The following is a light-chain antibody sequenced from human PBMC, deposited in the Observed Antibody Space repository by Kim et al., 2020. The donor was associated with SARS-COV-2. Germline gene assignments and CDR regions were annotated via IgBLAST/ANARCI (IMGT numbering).Light chain of an antibody. V-gene: IGLV3-1*01. CDR1: NLGDKN. J-gene: IGLJ2*01. CDR3: QAWDSSTVV. CDR2: QDT. Sequence: SYELTQPPSVSVSPGQTASITCSGDNLGDKNACXYQQKPGQSPVLVICQDTKRPSGIPERFSGSNSGNTATLTISGTQAMDEADYYCQAWDSSTVVFGGG.